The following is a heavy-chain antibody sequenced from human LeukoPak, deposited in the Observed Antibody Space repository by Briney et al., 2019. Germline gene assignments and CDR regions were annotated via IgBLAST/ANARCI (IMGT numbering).Heavy chain of an antibody. J-gene: IGHJ4*02. CDR1: GGSFSNYY. Sequence: PSETLSLTCAVYGGSFSNYYWSWIRQPPGKGLEWIGEIYHSGRTNYNPSLKSRITISLDTSKNQFSLKLSSVTAADTAVYYCARLEYSSCVTSWGQGTLVIVSS. D-gene: IGHD6-6*01. CDR3: ARLEYSSCVTS. V-gene: IGHV4-34*01. CDR2: IYHSGRT.